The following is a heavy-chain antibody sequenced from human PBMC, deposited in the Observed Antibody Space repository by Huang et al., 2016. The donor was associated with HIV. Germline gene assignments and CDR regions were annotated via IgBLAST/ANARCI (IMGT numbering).Heavy chain of an antibody. J-gene: IGHJ4*02. CDR3: AKDPDVHYYDANFDY. V-gene: IGHV3-9*01. CDR2: IRWADGSA. D-gene: IGHD3-22*01. CDR1: GVTFAGYA. Sequence: EVQLVESGGGLVQPGRFLRLSCVASGVTFAGYARNWVRQGTGERPEGVSGIRWADGSAVYADSVTGQFTISRDNAKSSLYLQMNRLRVEDTAFYYCAKDPDVHYYDANFDYWGRGTLVTVSS.